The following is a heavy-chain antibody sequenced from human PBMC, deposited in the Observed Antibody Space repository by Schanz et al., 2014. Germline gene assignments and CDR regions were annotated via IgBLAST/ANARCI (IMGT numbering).Heavy chain of an antibody. J-gene: IGHJ5*02. CDR1: GFTFSNYW. Sequence: EVQLVESGGGLVQPGGSLRLSCVASGFTFSNYWMTWVRQAPGKGLEWVANIKQDESEKYYVDSVKGRFTISRDNAKNTLFAHMNSQRAEDTAVYGDARLALWFGHNCFDPWGQGTLVTVSS. CDR3: ARLALWFGHNCFDP. V-gene: IGHV3-7*02. D-gene: IGHD3-10*01. CDR2: IKQDESEK.